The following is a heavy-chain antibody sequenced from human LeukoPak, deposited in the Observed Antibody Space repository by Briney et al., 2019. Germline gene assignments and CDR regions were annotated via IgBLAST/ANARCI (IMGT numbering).Heavy chain of an antibody. CDR3: ARGLGSYSNWFDP. J-gene: IGHJ5*02. CDR1: GGSISSYY. V-gene: IGHV4-59*08. Sequence: SETLSLTCTVSGGSISSYYWSWIRQPPGKGLEWIGYIYYNGSTNYNPSLKSRVTISVDKSKNQLSLKLSSVITADTAVYYCARGLGSYSNWFDPWGQGTLVTVSS. D-gene: IGHD3-10*01. CDR2: IYYNGST.